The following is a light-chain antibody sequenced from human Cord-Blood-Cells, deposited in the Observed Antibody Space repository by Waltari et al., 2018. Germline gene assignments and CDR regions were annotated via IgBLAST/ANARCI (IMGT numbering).Light chain of an antibody. CDR2: EDS. V-gene: IGLV3-21*03. CDR3: QVWDSSSDHVV. CDR1: NIGSKS. Sequence: SYVLTQPPSVSVAPGKTARLTCGGNNIGSKSVNWYQQKPGQAPVLVVYEDSDRPSGIPVRFSGANSGTTATLTIIRVEAGDEADYYCQVWDSSSDHVVFGGGTKLTVL. J-gene: IGLJ2*01.